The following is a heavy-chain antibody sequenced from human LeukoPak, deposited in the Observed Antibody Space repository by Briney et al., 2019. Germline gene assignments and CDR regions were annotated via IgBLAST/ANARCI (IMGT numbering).Heavy chain of an antibody. CDR1: GYTFTSYY. CDR3: ARIKEIVGATLYYFDY. J-gene: IGHJ4*02. CDR2: INPSGGST. V-gene: IGHV1-46*01. D-gene: IGHD1-26*01. Sequence: ASVKVSCKASGYTFTSYYMHWVRQAPGQGLEWMGIINPSGGSTSYAQKFQGRVTMTRDTSTSTVYMELSSLRSEDTAVYYCARIKEIVGATLYYFDYWGQGTLVTVSS.